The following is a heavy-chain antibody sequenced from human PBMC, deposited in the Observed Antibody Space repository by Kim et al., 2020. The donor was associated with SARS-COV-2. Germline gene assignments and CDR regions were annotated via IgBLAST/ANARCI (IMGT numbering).Heavy chain of an antibody. Sequence: SVKGRFTISRDNAKNTLYRQMNSLRAEDTAVYYCAKDHRGDGYNLYYFDYWGQGTLVTVSS. J-gene: IGHJ4*02. CDR3: AKDHRGDGYNLYYFDY. V-gene: IGHV3-23*01. D-gene: IGHD5-12*01.